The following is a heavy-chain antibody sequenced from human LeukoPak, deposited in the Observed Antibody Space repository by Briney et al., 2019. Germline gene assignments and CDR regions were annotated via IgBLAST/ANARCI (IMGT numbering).Heavy chain of an antibody. D-gene: IGHD3-22*01. CDR2: IIPILGIA. CDR1: GGTFSSYT. Sequence: ASVKVSCKASGGTFSSYTISWVRQAPGQGLEWMGRIIPILGIANYAQKFQGRVTITADKSTSTAYMELSSLRSEDTAVYYCARNTYYYDSSGYYYEVFDSWGQGTLVTVSS. V-gene: IGHV1-69*02. CDR3: ARNTYYYDSSGYYYEVFDS. J-gene: IGHJ4*02.